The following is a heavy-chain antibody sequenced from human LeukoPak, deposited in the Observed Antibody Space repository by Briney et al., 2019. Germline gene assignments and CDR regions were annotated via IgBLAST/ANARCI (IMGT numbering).Heavy chain of an antibody. CDR1: GYIFTGYH. D-gene: IGHD3-22*01. V-gene: IGHV1-2*02. J-gene: IGHJ2*01. Sequence: GASVKVSCKASGYIFTGYHIHWVRQAPGQGVEWMGWIYPNSGGTNYAQKFQGRVTMTRDTSISTAYMELSRLRSDDTAVYYCARQDNYYDSSGYTPYWYFDLWGRGTLVTVSS. CDR2: IYPNSGGT. CDR3: ARQDNYYDSSGYTPYWYFDL.